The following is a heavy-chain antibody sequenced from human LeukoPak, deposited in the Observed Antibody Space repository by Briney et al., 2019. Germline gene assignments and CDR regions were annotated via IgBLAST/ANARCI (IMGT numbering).Heavy chain of an antibody. V-gene: IGHV3-30-3*01. Sequence: PGGSLRLSCAASGFTFSSYAMHWVRQAPGKGLEWVAVISYDGSNKYYADSVKGRFTISRDNSKNTLYLQMDSLRAEDTAVYYCARSTGPIDYWGQGTLVTVSS. J-gene: IGHJ4*02. CDR3: ARSTGPIDY. CDR2: ISYDGSNK. CDR1: GFTFSSYA. D-gene: IGHD1-1*01.